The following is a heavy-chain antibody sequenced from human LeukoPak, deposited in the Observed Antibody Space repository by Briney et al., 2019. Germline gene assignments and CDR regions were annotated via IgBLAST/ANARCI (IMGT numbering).Heavy chain of an antibody. CDR2: INPDSGAT. V-gene: IGHV1-2*02. CDR1: GYTFAGYY. J-gene: IGHJ4*02. Sequence: GASVKVSCKASGYTFAGYYMHWVRQAPGQGLEWMGWINPDSGATNYAQNFQGRVTMTRDTSISTAYMELSSLRSDDTAVYYCARVDTARVIKPDYWGQGTLVTVSS. CDR3: ARVDTARVIKPDY. D-gene: IGHD5-18*01.